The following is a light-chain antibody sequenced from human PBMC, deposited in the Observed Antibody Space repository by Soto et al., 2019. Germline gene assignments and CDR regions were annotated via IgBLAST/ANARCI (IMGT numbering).Light chain of an antibody. CDR1: NSNIGRYS. Sequence: QCVLTQPPSLSGTPGQRVTISCSGSNSNIGRYSVNWYQHFPGTAPKILIYSDAERPSGVPDRFSVSKSGTSASLAISGLQSEDEAEYYCAAWDDNLNGPLFGGGTKLTVL. CDR3: AAWDDNLNGPL. J-gene: IGLJ3*02. V-gene: IGLV1-44*01. CDR2: SDA.